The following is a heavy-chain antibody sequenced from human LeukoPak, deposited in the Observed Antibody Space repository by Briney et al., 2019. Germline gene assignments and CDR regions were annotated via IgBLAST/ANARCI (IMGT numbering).Heavy chain of an antibody. D-gene: IGHD3-10*01. J-gene: IGHJ6*03. CDR3: ARGRRVRGVPYYYMDV. V-gene: IGHV4-34*01. CDR1: GGSFSGYY. CDR2: INHSGST. Sequence: KPSETLSLTCAVYGGSFSGYYWSWIRQPPGKGLEWIGEINHSGSTNYNPSLKSRVTISVDTSKNQSSLKLSSVTAADTAVYYCARGRRVRGVPYYYMDVWGKGTTVTASS.